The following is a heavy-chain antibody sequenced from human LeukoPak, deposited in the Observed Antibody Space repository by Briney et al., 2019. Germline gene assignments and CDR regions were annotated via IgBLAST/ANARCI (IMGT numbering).Heavy chain of an antibody. D-gene: IGHD1-1*01. Sequence: GGSLRLSCAASGFTFSIHGMHWVRQAPGKGLKWLSYISSSSTTKYHADSVKGRFTISRNNAKNALYLQMNSLRAEDTGVNYCARWNLGSDYWGQGTLVTVSS. CDR3: ARWNLGSDY. CDR1: GFTFSIHG. V-gene: IGHV3-48*04. CDR2: ISSSSTTK. J-gene: IGHJ4*02.